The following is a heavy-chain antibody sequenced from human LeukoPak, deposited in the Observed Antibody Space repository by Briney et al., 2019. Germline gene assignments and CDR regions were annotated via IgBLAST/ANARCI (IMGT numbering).Heavy chain of an antibody. CDR1: GFTFSSYA. Sequence: GGSLRLSCAASGFTFSSYAMSWVRQAPGKGLEWVSATSGSGGSTYYADSVKGRFTISRDNSKNTLYLQMNSLRAEDTAVYYCARDGIPLTGSFYGMDVLGQGTTVTVSS. D-gene: IGHD3-9*01. V-gene: IGHV3-23*01. J-gene: IGHJ6*02. CDR3: ARDGIPLTGSFYGMDV. CDR2: TSGSGGST.